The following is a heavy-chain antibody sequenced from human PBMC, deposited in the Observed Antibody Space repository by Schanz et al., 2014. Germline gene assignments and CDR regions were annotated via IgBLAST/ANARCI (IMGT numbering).Heavy chain of an antibody. CDR2: ISSSESWT. CDR3: ARDTAQSCIGPSCFEYFQH. J-gene: IGHJ1*01. CDR1: GFNFNTYA. Sequence: EVQLVESGGGVVQPGRSLRLSCAASGFNFNTYAMSWVRQAPGKGLEWLSSISSSESWTSYADSVKGRFTISRDNAKNSLYLQMNSLRAEDTALYYCARDTAQSCIGPSCFEYFQHWGQGALVTVSS. V-gene: IGHV3-21*04. D-gene: IGHD2-2*01.